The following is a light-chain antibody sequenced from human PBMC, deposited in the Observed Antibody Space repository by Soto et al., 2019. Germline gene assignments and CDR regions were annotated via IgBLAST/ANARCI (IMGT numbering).Light chain of an antibody. J-gene: IGKJ3*01. CDR2: DAS. V-gene: IGKV3-20*01. CDR3: QHYGTSAL. Sequence: EIVLTPSPGTLSLSPGERATLSCRASQSVSSSYLACYQQKPGQALRLLLYDASRATGIPDVFSGSGSGTDFTLTITRLEPEDFAVYYCQHYGTSALFGPGTKVDI. CDR1: QSVSSSY.